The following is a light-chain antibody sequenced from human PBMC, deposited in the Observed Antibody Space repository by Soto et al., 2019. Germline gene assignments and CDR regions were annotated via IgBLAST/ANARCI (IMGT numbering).Light chain of an antibody. CDR3: QQTFTTHT. CDR1: QSIISY. CDR2: TTS. J-gene: IGKJ4*01. V-gene: IGKV1-39*01. Sequence: DIQMTQSPSSLSASVGDRVTIACRASQSIISYLSWYQQKPGKAPKLLIYTTSTLQGWVPSRFSGSGSGTYFTLTISVVQPADVATYYCQQTFTTHTFGGGTRVEIK.